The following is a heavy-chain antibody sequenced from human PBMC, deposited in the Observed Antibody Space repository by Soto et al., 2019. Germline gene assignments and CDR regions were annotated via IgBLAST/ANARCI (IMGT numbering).Heavy chain of an antibody. CDR2: IYHSGST. Sequence: SETQSLTRDVSGGTISSSNLLSWVRPPPGKGLEWIGEIYHSGSTNYNPSLKSRVTISVDTSKNQFSLKLSSVTAADTAVYYCARGPPRETGVAVAGTTLFDYWGQRTLVTVSS. D-gene: IGHD6-19*01. CDR1: GGTISSSNL. J-gene: IGHJ4*02. V-gene: IGHV4-4*02. CDR3: ARGPPRETGVAVAGTTLFDY.